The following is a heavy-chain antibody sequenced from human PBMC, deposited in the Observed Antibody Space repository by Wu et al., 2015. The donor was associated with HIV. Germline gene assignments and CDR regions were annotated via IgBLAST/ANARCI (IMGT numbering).Heavy chain of an antibody. CDR1: GYTFTSYG. D-gene: IGHD6-13*01. CDR2: ISAYNGNT. J-gene: IGHJ3*02. V-gene: IGHV1-18*01. Sequence: QVQLVQSGAEVKKPGASVKVSCKASGYTFTSYGISWVRQAPGQGLEWMGWISAYNGNTNYAQKLQGRVTMTTDTSTSTAYMELRSLRSDDTAVYYCARDHTRTRIAAAGLAFDIWGQGTMVTVSS. CDR3: ARDHTRTRIAAAGLAFDI.